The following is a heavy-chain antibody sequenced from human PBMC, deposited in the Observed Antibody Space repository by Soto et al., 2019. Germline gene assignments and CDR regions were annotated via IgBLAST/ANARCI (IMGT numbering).Heavy chain of an antibody. J-gene: IGHJ6*02. V-gene: IGHV4-59*08. Sequence: QVQLQESGPGLVKPSETLSLSCTVSGGSISSYYWSWFRQSPGKRMEWIGYVHHSWGSSYNPSLQSRVAISLDTSKRQFSLMVTSVNATDTAVYYCARQGFGPLHGLVDVWGQGTTVTVSS. CDR1: GGSISSYY. D-gene: IGHD3-10*01. CDR3: ARQGFGPLHGLVDV. CDR2: VHHSWGS.